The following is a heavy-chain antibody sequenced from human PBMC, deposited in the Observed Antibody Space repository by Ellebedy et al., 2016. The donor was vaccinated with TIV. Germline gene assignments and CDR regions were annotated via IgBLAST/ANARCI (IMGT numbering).Heavy chain of an antibody. D-gene: IGHD1-26*01. CDR1: GGSISSYY. CDR2: IYYSGST. J-gene: IGHJ4*02. Sequence: GSLRLXXTVSGGSISSYYWSWIRQPPGKGLEWIGYIYYSGSTNYNPSLKSRVTISVDTSKNQFSLKLSSVTAADTAVYYCARAGVRGGSYYLLPDYWGQGTLVTVSS. V-gene: IGHV4-59*01. CDR3: ARAGVRGGSYYLLPDY.